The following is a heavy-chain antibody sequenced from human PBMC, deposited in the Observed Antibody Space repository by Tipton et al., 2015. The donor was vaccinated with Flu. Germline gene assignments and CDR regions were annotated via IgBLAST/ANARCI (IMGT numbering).Heavy chain of an antibody. V-gene: IGHV1-18*01. CDR2: ISAYTDNR. J-gene: IGHJ4*02. CDR3: ARDMPQGVVIIPPAKRFDF. D-gene: IGHD3-3*01. Sequence: QVQLVQSGAEVKKPGASVKVSCKTSGYSFNTYGISWVRQAPGQGLEWMGWISAYTDNRNYAQRFQGRVTMTTDTSTNTALMELRRLTSDDTAVYYCARDMPQGVVIIPPAKRFDFWGQGTLVTVSS. CDR1: GYSFNTYG.